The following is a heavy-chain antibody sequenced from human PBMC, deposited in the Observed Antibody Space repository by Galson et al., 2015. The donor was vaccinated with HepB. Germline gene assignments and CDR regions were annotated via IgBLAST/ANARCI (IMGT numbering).Heavy chain of an antibody. CDR3: AREGGFLTTYDAFDI. Sequence: SLRLSCAASGFTFSSYWMHWVRQAPGKGLVWVSRINSDGSSTSYADSVKGRFTISRDNAKNTLYLQMNSLRAEDTAVYYCAREGGFLTTYDAFDIWGQGTMVTVSS. J-gene: IGHJ3*02. D-gene: IGHD3-9*01. CDR2: INSDGSST. CDR1: GFTFSSYW. V-gene: IGHV3-74*01.